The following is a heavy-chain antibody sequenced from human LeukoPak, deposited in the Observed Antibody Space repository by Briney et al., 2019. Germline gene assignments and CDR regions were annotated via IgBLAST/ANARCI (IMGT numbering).Heavy chain of an antibody. D-gene: IGHD1-26*01. CDR3: ARGLISGSLFFDY. J-gene: IGHJ4*02. CDR1: GGTFSSYA. V-gene: IGHV1-8*02. Sequence: GSSVKVSCKASGGTFSSYAISWVRQAPGQGLEWMGWMNPNSGNTGYAQKFQGRVTMTRNTSISTAYMELSSLRSEDTAVYYCARGLISGSLFFDYWGQGTLVTVSS. CDR2: MNPNSGNT.